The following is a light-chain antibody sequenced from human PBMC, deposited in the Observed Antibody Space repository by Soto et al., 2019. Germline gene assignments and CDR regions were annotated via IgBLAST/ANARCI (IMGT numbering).Light chain of an antibody. CDR3: CSYAGRYTYV. Sequence: QSALTQPRSVSGSPGQSVTISCTGTSSPVGGYHYVSWYQQFPGKAPKPMIYAVSQRPSGVPDRFSGSESGNTASLTISGLQAEDEADYYCCSYAGRYTYVFGTGTKVTVL. V-gene: IGLV2-11*01. CDR1: SSPVGGYHY. J-gene: IGLJ1*01. CDR2: AVS.